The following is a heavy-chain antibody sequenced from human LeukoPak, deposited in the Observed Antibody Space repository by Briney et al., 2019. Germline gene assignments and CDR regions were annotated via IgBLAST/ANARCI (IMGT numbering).Heavy chain of an antibody. Sequence: GGSLRLSCAASGFTFSSYSMNWVRQAPGKGLEWVSSINSDSSIMYYAESVKGRFTISRDNSKNTLSLQMNSLRVEDTAMYFCAKDIQLSTWGLGTMVTVSS. D-gene: IGHD5-24*01. CDR2: INSDSSIM. CDR1: GFTFSSYS. J-gene: IGHJ3*01. CDR3: AKDIQLST. V-gene: IGHV3-21*04.